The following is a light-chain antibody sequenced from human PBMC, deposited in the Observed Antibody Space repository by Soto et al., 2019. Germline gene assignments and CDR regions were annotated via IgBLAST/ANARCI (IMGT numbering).Light chain of an antibody. J-gene: IGLJ2*01. CDR2: DVS. CDR1: SSDVGGYNY. CDR3: SSYTSSSTL. Sequence: QSALTQPASVSGSPGQSITISCTGTSSDVGGYNYVSWYQQHPGKAPKLMIYDVSNRPSGVSNRFSGSKSGNTASLTISGLQADDEADYYCSSYTSSSTLFGGGTTLTVL. V-gene: IGLV2-14*01.